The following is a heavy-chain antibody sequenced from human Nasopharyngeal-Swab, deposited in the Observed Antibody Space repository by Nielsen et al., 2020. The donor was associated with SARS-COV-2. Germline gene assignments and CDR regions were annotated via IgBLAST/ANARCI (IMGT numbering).Heavy chain of an antibody. CDR3: VKDNLLRAFDL. D-gene: IGHD2-15*01. CDR2: ISWDSGNI. Sequence: GGSLRLSCEASGFTFDDYAIHWVRQAPGRGLEWVSGISWDSGNIGYADSVKGRFTISRDNAKNSLYLQMNSLRAEDTALYYCVKDNLLRAFDLWGQGTMVTVSS. CDR1: GFTFDDYA. V-gene: IGHV3-9*01. J-gene: IGHJ3*01.